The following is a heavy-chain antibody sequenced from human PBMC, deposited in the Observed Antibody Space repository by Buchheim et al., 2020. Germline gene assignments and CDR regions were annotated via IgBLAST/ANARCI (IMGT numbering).Heavy chain of an antibody. CDR2: IRYDGSNK. CDR3: AKDLMYYDSSGYYLWYFDY. V-gene: IGHV3-30*02. Sequence: QVQLVESGGGVVQPGRSLRLSCAASGFTFSSYGMHWVRQAPGKGLERVAFIRYDGSNKYYADSVQGRFTISRDNSKTKTFLQMNSLRAEDTAVYYCAKDLMYYDSSGYYLWYFDYWGQGTL. J-gene: IGHJ4*02. D-gene: IGHD3-22*01. CDR1: GFTFSSYG.